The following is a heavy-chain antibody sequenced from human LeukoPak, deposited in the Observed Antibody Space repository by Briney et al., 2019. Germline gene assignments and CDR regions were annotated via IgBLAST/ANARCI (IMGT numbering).Heavy chain of an antibody. D-gene: IGHD2-8*02. V-gene: IGHV3-9*01. CDR3: AKATRSSLVASSDV. J-gene: IGHJ3*01. CDR2: ISWNSAGI. CDR1: GFTFDNSA. Sequence: GGSLRLSCAASGFTFDNSAMHWVRQAPGKGLEWVSGISWNSAGIHYADSVKGRFTISRDNAKNSLYLQMNGLRPEDTALYYCAKATRSSLVASSDVWGHGTMVTVSS.